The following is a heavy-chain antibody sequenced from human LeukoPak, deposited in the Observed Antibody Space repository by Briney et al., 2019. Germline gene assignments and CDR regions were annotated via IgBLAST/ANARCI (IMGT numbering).Heavy chain of an antibody. Sequence: ASVKVSCKASGYIFDIYAMIWVRQAPGQGLELMGWINTNTGNPTYAQGFTGRFVFSLDTSVSTAYLQISSLKAEDTAVYYCARGLHIVVVPAAMNDYWGQGTLVTVSS. CDR1: GYIFDIYA. J-gene: IGHJ4*02. CDR2: INTNTGNP. D-gene: IGHD2-2*01. V-gene: IGHV7-4-1*02. CDR3: ARGLHIVVVPAAMNDY.